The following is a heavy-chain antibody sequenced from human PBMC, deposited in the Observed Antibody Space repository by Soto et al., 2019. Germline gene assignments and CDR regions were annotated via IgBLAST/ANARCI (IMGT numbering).Heavy chain of an antibody. CDR3: ARAYGGIWAEYFQH. D-gene: IGHD2-15*01. CDR1: GFSVSNNY. CDR2: IYSGGST. V-gene: IGHV3-66*01. Sequence: EVQLVESGGGLVQPGGSLRLSCAASGFSVSNNYMSWIRQAPGKGLEWVSAIYSGGSTYYADSVKGRFTISRDNFKNTHPLQMNILRDDATAVYYGARAYGGIWAEYFQHWGQGTLVTVSS. J-gene: IGHJ1*01.